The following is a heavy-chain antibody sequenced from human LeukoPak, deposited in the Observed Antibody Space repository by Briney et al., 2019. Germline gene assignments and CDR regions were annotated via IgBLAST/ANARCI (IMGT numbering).Heavy chain of an antibody. D-gene: IGHD6-13*01. Sequence: GESLKISCKDSGYSLTNYWIGWVRQMPGKGLEWMGIIHSGDSNAKYSPSFQGRVTISADKSISTAYLQWSSLKVSDTAMYYCARLWSSKSFDYWGQGTLVTVSS. CDR2: IHSGDSNA. J-gene: IGHJ4*02. CDR1: GYSLTNYW. CDR3: ARLWSSKSFDY. V-gene: IGHV5-51*01.